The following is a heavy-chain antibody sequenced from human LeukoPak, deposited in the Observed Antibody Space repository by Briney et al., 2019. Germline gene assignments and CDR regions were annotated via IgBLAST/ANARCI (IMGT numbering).Heavy chain of an antibody. CDR2: IWYDGSNK. D-gene: IGHD3-3*01. J-gene: IGHJ6*02. Sequence: PGGSLRLSCAASGFTFSSYSMHWVRQAPGKGLEWVAVIWYDGSNKYYADSVKGRFTISRDNSKNTLYLQMNSLRAEDTAVYYCAREGVVDYYYYGMDVGGQGTTVTVSS. CDR1: GFTFSSYS. V-gene: IGHV3-33*01. CDR3: AREGVVDYYYYGMDV.